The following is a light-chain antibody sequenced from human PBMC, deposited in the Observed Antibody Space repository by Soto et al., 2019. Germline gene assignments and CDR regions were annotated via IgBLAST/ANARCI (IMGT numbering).Light chain of an antibody. V-gene: IGLV1-40*01. Sequence: QAVVTQPPSVSEAPGQRVTISCTGSSSNIGAGYEAHWYQQVPGTAPKLLIYENNNRPSWVPERFSGSKSGTSASLAITGLQAEDEAEYYCQSYDSSLSGYVFGTRTKLTVL. CDR1: SSNIGAGYE. CDR3: QSYDSSLSGYV. CDR2: ENN. J-gene: IGLJ1*01.